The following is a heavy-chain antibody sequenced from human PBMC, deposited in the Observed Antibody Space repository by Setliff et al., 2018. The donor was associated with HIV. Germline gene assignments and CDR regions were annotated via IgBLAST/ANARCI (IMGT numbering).Heavy chain of an antibody. J-gene: IGHJ3*02. CDR1: GGSISSGGYY. V-gene: IGHV4-31*03. CDR3: ARETSTMIVVVKGAFDI. CDR2: TYYSGST. D-gene: IGHD3-22*01. Sequence: PSETLSLTCTVSGGSISSGGYYWSWIRQHPGKGLEWIGYTYYSGSTYCNPSLKSRVTISVDTSKNQFSLKLSSVTAADTAVYYCARETSTMIVVVKGAFDIWGQGTMVTVSS.